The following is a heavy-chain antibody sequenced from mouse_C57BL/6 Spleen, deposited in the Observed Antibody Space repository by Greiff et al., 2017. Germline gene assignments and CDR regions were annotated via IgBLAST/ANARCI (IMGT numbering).Heavy chain of an antibody. CDR2: ISSGGSYT. Sequence: DVKLVESGGDLVKPGGSLKLSCAASGFTFSSYGMSWVRQTPDKRLEWVATISSGGSYTYYPDSVKGRFTISRDNAKTTLYLQMGRLKSEDTAMSYCARALIITTVVDWYFGVWGTGTTVTVSS. D-gene: IGHD1-1*01. CDR3: ARALIITTVVDWYFGV. J-gene: IGHJ1*03. V-gene: IGHV5-6*02. CDR1: GFTFSSYG.